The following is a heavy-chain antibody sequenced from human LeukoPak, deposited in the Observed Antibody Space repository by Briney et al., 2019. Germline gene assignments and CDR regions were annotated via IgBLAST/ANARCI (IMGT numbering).Heavy chain of an antibody. D-gene: IGHD4-17*01. V-gene: IGHV3-48*03. CDR2: ISSSGSTI. Sequence: GGSLRLSCAASGFTFSSYEMNWVRQAPGKGLEWVSYISSSGSTIYYADSVKGRFTISRDNAKNSLYLQMNSLRAEDTAVYYCARDPDDYGDYEGFDYWGQGTLVTVSP. J-gene: IGHJ4*02. CDR1: GFTFSSYE. CDR3: ARDPDDYGDYEGFDY.